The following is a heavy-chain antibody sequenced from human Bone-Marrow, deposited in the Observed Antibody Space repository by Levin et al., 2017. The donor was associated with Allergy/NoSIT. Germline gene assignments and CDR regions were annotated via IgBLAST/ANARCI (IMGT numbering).Heavy chain of an antibody. CDR2: IRSKADGETT. D-gene: IGHD2-2*02. V-gene: IGHV3-49*04. CDR1: GFIFGDYA. Sequence: GGSLRLSCTTSGFIFGDYAMSWVRQAPGKGLEWVGIIRSKADGETTKYAASVKGRFTISRDDSKGIAHLQMNSLKTEDTAVYYCYTGAIWGKGTTVTVSS. J-gene: IGHJ6*04. CDR3: YTGAI.